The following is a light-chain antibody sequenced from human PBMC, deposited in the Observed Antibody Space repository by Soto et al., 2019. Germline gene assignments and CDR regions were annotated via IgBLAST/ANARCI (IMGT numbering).Light chain of an antibody. CDR2: GAS. J-gene: IGKJ5*01. CDR1: QSVYSSY. CDR3: QQYGSSPPIT. V-gene: IGKV3-20*01. Sequence: IVLTPSPGTLSLSPVERATLSCRASQSVYSSYIAWYQQKPGQAPRLLIHGASSRATGIPDRFSGSGSGTDFTLTISRLEPEDFAVYYCQQYGSSPPITFGQGTRLEI.